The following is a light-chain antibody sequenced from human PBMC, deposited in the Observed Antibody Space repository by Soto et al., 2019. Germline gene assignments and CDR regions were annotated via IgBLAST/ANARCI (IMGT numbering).Light chain of an antibody. CDR2: GAS. J-gene: IGKJ5*01. V-gene: IGKV3-15*01. CDR1: QSVSSN. Sequence: EIVMTQSPATLSVSPGERATLSCRASQSVSSNLAWYQQKPGQAPRLLIYGASTRATGFPARFSGSGSGTDFTLTISSLQSEDFAVYYCQQYNNWPLTFGKRTRLEIK. CDR3: QQYNNWPLT.